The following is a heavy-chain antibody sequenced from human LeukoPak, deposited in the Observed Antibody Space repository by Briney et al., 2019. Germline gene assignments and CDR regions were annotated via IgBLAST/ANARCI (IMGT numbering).Heavy chain of an antibody. CDR2: IYYSGST. CDR1: GGSISTYY. D-gene: IGHD6-13*01. J-gene: IGHJ6*03. V-gene: IGHV4-59*12. CDR3: ARSQAAADGYYYYYMDV. Sequence: NASETLSLTCTVSGGSISTYYWSWIRQPPGKGLELIGYIYYSGSTNYNPSLKSRVTISVDTSKNQFSLKLSSVTATDTAVYYCARSQAAADGYYYYYMDVWGKGTTVTVSS.